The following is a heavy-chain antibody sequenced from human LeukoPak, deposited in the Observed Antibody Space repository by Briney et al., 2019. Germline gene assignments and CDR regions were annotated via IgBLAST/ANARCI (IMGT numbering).Heavy chain of an antibody. V-gene: IGHV3-23*01. CDR2: LSGSGGMT. J-gene: IGHJ4*01. D-gene: IGHD6-19*01. CDR3: AKDRIGSSGWHFDH. CDR1: GFTFSSYA. Sequence: PGGSLTLSCAASGFTFSSYAMSWVRQAPGEGREWVSGLSGSGGMTYYADSVKGRFTISRDNSKNTLYLQMNSLRVDDTAVYYCAKDRIGSSGWHFDHWGLGTQVTVSS.